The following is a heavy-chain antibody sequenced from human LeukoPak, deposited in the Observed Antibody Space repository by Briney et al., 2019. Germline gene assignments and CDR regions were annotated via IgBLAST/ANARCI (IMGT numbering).Heavy chain of an antibody. J-gene: IGHJ3*02. Sequence: KPSETLSLTCAVSGYSISSGYYWGWIRQPPGKGLEWIGSIYHRGSTYYDPSLKSRVTISVDTSKNQFSLKLSSVTAADTAVYYCARVVVAATWPFDIWGQGTMVTVSS. V-gene: IGHV4-38-2*01. D-gene: IGHD2-15*01. CDR3: ARVVVAATWPFDI. CDR1: GYSISSGYY. CDR2: IYHRGST.